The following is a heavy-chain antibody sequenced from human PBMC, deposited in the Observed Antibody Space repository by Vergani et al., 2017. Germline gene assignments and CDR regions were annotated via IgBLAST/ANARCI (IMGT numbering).Heavy chain of an antibody. Sequence: EVQLVESGGGLVKPGGSLRLSCAASGFTFSNAWMSWVRQAPGKGLEWVGRIKSKTDGGTTDYAAPVKGRFTISRDDSKNTLYLQMNSLKTEDTAVYYCTTGTGTYDYVWGSYRYVDYWGQGTLVTVSS. CDR2: IKSKTDGGTT. V-gene: IGHV3-15*01. CDR1: GFTFSNAW. J-gene: IGHJ4*02. D-gene: IGHD3-16*02. CDR3: TTGTGTYDYVWGSYRYVDY.